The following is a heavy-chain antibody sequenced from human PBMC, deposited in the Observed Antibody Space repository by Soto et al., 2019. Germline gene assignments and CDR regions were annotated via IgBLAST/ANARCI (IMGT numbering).Heavy chain of an antibody. Sequence: QVQLVKSGAEVKKPGSSVKVSCKASGGTFRNYVTSWVQQAPGQGLEWLGGIIPMYGTTYYAQTFQGRVTISADESTSTAFMELSSLRSEDTAVYYCARIGTLDWIDDYWGQGTLVTVSS. CDR2: IIPMYGTT. D-gene: IGHD1-1*01. CDR1: GGTFRNYV. CDR3: ARIGTLDWIDDY. V-gene: IGHV1-69*12. J-gene: IGHJ4*02.